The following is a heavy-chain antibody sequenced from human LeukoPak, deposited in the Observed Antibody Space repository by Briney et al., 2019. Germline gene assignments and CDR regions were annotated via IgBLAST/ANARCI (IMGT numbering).Heavy chain of an antibody. CDR1: GGSVRRGNYY. Sequence: SETLSLTCTVSGGSVRRGNYYWTWIRQPAGSGLEWIGRIYTSGTTDYNPSLRTRVTISVDASRNQFSLNLSSVTAADTAVYYCARHGARSIAARPRYWFDPWGQGTLVTVSS. D-gene: IGHD6-6*01. CDR3: ARHGARSIAARPRYWFDP. CDR2: IYTSGTT. J-gene: IGHJ5*02. V-gene: IGHV4-61*02.